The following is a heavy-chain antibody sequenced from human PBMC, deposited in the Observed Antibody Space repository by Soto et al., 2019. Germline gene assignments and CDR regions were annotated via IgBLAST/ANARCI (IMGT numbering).Heavy chain of an antibody. V-gene: IGHV1-46*01. D-gene: IGHD3-22*01. CDR1: GYTFTSYY. Sequence: ASVKVSCKASGYTFTSYYMHWVRQAPGQGLEWMGIINPSGGSTSYAQEFQGRVTMTRDTSTSTVYMELSSLRSEDTAVYYCARSDSSGYYYADYGYFDYWGQGTLVTVS. CDR3: ARSDSSGYYYADYGYFDY. CDR2: INPSGGST. J-gene: IGHJ4*02.